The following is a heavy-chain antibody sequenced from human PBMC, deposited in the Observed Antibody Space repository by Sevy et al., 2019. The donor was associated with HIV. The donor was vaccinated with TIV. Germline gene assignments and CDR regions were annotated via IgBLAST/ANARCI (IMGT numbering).Heavy chain of an antibody. CDR2: ISVDNGNT. CDR3: ARDLGGYGGNSIDY. J-gene: IGHJ4*02. CDR1: GYTFTSYG. Sequence: ASVKVSCKASGYTFTSYGISWVRQAPGQGLEWMGWISVDNGNTNYAQKLQGRVTLTTDTSTSTGYMELRSLRSDDTAVHYCARDLGGYGGNSIDYWGQGTLVTVSS. V-gene: IGHV1-18*01. D-gene: IGHD2-21*02.